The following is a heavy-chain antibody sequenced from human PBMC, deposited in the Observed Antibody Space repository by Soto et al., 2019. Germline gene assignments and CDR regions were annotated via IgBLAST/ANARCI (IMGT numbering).Heavy chain of an antibody. CDR2: IYYSGST. D-gene: IGHD6-6*01. CDR1: GGYISGYY. CDR3: ARLIAARWFDP. Sequence: SETLSHTCTVAGGYISGYYWSWIRQPPGKGLEWIGYIYYSGSTNYNPSLKSRVTISVDTSKNQFSLKLSSVTAADTAVYYCARLIAARWFDPWGQGTLVTVSS. V-gene: IGHV4-59*08. J-gene: IGHJ5*02.